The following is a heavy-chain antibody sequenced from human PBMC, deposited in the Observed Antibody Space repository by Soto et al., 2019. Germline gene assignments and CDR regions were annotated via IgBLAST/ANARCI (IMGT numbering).Heavy chain of an antibody. Sequence: GSLRLSCAASGFTFSSYAINWVRQAPGKGPEWVSTISGSGDKTYYADSVKGRFTISRDNSKNTLSLQMNSLRAEDTAVYYCAKGAVSSGKFDSWGQGTLVTVSS. CDR2: ISGSGDKT. J-gene: IGHJ4*02. D-gene: IGHD6-25*01. CDR3: AKGAVSSGKFDS. CDR1: GFTFSSYA. V-gene: IGHV3-23*01.